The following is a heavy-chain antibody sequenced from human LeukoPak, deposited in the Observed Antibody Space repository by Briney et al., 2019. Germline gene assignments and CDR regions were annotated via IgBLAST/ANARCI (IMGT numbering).Heavy chain of an antibody. CDR1: GFTFSSYA. J-gene: IGHJ4*02. CDR2: ISYDGSNK. Sequence: GGSLILSCAASGFTFSSYAMHWVRQAPGKGLEWVAVISYDGSNKYYADSVKGRFTISRDNSKNTLYLQMNSLRAEDTAVYYCARDGLTYYFDYWGQGTLVTVSS. V-gene: IGHV3-30-3*01. CDR3: ARDGLTYYFDY. D-gene: IGHD3-9*01.